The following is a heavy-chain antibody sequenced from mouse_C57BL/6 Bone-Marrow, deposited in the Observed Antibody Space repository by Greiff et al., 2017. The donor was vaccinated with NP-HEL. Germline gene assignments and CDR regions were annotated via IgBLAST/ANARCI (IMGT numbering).Heavy chain of an antibody. J-gene: IGHJ4*01. CDR3: ARGGVATNCYAMDY. Sequence: VQLQQPGAELVKPGASVKLSCKASGYTFTSYWMHWVKQRPGQGLEWIGMIHPNSGSTNYNEKFKSKATLTVDKSSSTAYMQLSSLTSEDSAVDYCARGGVATNCYAMDYWGQGTSVTVSS. D-gene: IGHD1-1*01. CDR1: GYTFTSYW. V-gene: IGHV1-64*01. CDR2: IHPNSGST.